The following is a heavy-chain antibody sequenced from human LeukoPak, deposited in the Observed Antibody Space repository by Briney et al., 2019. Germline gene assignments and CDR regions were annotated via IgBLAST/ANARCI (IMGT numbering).Heavy chain of an antibody. D-gene: IGHD3-16*01. V-gene: IGHV4-59*11. CDR3: ARSKEGVDY. CDR2: IYYSGST. Sequence: SETLSLTCTVSGGSISSHYWSWIRQPPGKGLEWIGYIYYSGSTNYNPSPKSRVTISVDTSKNQFSLKLSSVTAADTAVYYCARSKEGVDYWGQGTLVTVSS. CDR1: GGSISSHY. J-gene: IGHJ4*02.